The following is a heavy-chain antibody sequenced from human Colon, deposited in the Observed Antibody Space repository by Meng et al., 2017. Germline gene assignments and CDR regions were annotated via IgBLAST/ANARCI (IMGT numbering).Heavy chain of an antibody. CDR1: GGSVISNSYY. D-gene: IGHD5-12*01. CDR2: IYYSGST. Sequence: QGSGPGLVSPAETLSLTCTVSGGSVISNSYYWSWIRQPPGKGLEWIGFIYYSGSTNYNPSLKSRVTISVDTSKNQFSLKVSSVTAADTAVYYCARDSGYDKNWFDPWGQGTLVTVSS. V-gene: IGHV4-61*01. CDR3: ARDSGYDKNWFDP. J-gene: IGHJ5*02.